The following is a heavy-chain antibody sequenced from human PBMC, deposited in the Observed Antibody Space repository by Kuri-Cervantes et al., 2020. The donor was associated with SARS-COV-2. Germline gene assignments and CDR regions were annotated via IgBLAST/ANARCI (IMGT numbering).Heavy chain of an antibody. CDR3: ATYDFWSGYSGYFQH. CDR2: IYYSGST. J-gene: IGHJ1*01. D-gene: IGHD3-3*01. CDR1: GGSISSSSYY. Sequence: GSLRLSCTVSGGSISSSSYYWGWIRQPPGKGLEWIGSIYYSGSTYYNPSLKSRVTISVDTSKNQFSPKLSSVTAADTAVYYCATYDFWSGYSGYFQHWGQGTLVTVSS. V-gene: IGHV4-39*07.